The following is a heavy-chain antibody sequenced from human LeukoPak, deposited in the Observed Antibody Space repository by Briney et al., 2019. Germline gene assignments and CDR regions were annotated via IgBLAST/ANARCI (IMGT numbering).Heavy chain of an antibody. Sequence: SETLSLTCTVSGGSISSYYWSWIRQPPGKGLEWIGYIYYSGSTNYNPSLKSRVTISVDTSKNQFSLKLSSVTAADTAVYYCARGSSYSSGWYGPFDYWGQGTLVTVSS. J-gene: IGHJ4*02. CDR1: GGSISSYY. D-gene: IGHD6-19*01. CDR3: ARGSSYSSGWYGPFDY. V-gene: IGHV4-59*01. CDR2: IYYSGST.